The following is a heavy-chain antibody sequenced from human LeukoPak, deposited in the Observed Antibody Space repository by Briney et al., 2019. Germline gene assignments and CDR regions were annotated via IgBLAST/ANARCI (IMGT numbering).Heavy chain of an antibody. D-gene: IGHD5-18*01. V-gene: IGHV4-4*02. CDR1: GGSISSSNW. J-gene: IGHJ6*03. CDR2: IYHSGST. Sequence: PSGTLSLTCAVSGGSISSSNWWSWVRQPPGKGLEWIGEIYHSGSTNYNPSLKSRVTISVDKSKNQFSLKLSSVTAADTAVYYCARGNVDTAMVFDDYYYYYMDVWGKGTTVTVSS. CDR3: ARGNVDTAMVFDDYYYYYMDV.